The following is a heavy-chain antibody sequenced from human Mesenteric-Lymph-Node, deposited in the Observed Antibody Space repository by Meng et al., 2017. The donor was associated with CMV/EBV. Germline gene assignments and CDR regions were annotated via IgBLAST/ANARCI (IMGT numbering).Heavy chain of an antibody. V-gene: IGHV4-61*01. J-gene: IGHJ4*02. CDR3: ARVPFPPYYYDSSGYYFDY. D-gene: IGHD3-22*01. CDR1: SSGSYY. Sequence: SSGSYYWSWIRQPPGKGLEWIGYIYYSGSTHYNPSLKSRVTISVDTSKNPFPLKLSSVTAADTAVYYCARVPFPPYYYDSSGYYFDYWGQGTLVTVSS. CDR2: IYYSGST.